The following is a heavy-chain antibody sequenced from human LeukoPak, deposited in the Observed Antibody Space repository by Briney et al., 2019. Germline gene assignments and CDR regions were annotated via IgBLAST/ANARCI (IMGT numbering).Heavy chain of an antibody. V-gene: IGHV3-66*01. J-gene: IGHJ4*02. D-gene: IGHD6-13*01. CDR1: GFTVSSYY. CDR3: ARGDRSSWFNFDY. Sequence: GGSLRLSCAASGFTVSSYYMSWVRQAPGKGLEWVSISYTGGSTYYTDSVKGRFAISRDDSKNTLYLQMNSLRAEDTAVYYCARGDRSSWFNFDYWGQGTLVTVSS. CDR2: SYTGGST.